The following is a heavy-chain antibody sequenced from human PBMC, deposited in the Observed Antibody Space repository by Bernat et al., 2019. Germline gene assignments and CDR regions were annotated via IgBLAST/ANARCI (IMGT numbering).Heavy chain of an antibody. D-gene: IGHD4-17*01. CDR1: GYTLTELS. J-gene: IGHJ6*03. V-gene: IGHV1-24*01. CDR2: FDPEDGET. CDR3: AREPNTTGTTRYYYMDV. Sequence: QVQLVQSGAEVKKPGASVKVSCKVSGYTLTELSMHWVRQAPGKGLEWMGGFDPEDGETIYAQKFQDRVNMTDGTSTDTAYMELSSLSSEDTAMYYCAREPNTTGTTRYYYMDVWGKGTTVTVSS.